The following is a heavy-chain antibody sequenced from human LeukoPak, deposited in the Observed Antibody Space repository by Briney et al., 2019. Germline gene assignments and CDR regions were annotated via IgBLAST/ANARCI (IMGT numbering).Heavy chain of an antibody. D-gene: IGHD2-2*01. CDR2: INSDGSIT. CDR1: GFTFSSYW. Sequence: PGGSLRLSCAASGFTFSSYWMHWVRQAPGKGLIWVSRINSDGSITSYVDSVKGRFTISRDNAKNTLYLEMNSLRAEDTAVYFCARDWRYCTSSSCPQPFDYWGPGTLVTVSS. V-gene: IGHV3-74*01. J-gene: IGHJ4*02. CDR3: ARDWRYCTSSSCPQPFDY.